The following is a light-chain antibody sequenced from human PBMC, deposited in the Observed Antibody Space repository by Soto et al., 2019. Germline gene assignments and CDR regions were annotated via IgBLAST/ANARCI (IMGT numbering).Light chain of an antibody. V-gene: IGKV4-1*01. CDR2: WAS. CDR1: QTLLNSSNNKNY. CDR3: QQYFSAPFT. Sequence: DTVMTQSPDSLAVYLGERATINCKSSQTLLNSSNNKNYLAWYQQKPGQPPKLLIYWASTRESGVPDRFSGSGSGTDFTLTINSLQAEDVAVYYCQQYFSAPFTFGQGTKLEIK. J-gene: IGKJ2*01.